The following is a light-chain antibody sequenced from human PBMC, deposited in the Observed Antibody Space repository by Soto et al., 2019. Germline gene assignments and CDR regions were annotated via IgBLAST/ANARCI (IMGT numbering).Light chain of an antibody. V-gene: IGKV1-12*01. CDR2: GIS. J-gene: IGKJ4*01. CDR3: QQAATVPLT. CDR1: QAFGTL. Sequence: DIPMTQSPSSVSASVGDRVIITCRASQAFGTLLAWYQQKRGKAPKLLIYGISTLQGGVPSRFSGSESGTDFTLTISSVQPEDSATYYCQQAATVPLTFGGGTEVEIK.